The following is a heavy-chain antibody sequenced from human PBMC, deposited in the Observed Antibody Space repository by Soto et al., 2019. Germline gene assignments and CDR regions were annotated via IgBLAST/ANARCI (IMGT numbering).Heavy chain of an antibody. CDR3: SRGSSMTAVTAFEY. V-gene: IGHV1-69*06. J-gene: IGHJ4*02. Sequence: QVQLEQSGPEVKRPGSSVKVSCKASGGIFSSYSVSWVRQAPGQGLEWMGGVIPMFNTSNYARKFQGRVTITADKSTATVYMDLTSLRSDDTAVYYCSRGSSMTAVTAFEYWGQGTLVTVTS. D-gene: IGHD4-17*01. CDR1: GGIFSSYS. CDR2: VIPMFNTS.